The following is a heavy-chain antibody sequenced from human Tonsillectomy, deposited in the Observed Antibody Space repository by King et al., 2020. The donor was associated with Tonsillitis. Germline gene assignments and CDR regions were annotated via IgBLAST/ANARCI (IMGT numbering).Heavy chain of an antibody. CDR2: ILYDGSNE. D-gene: IGHD6-6*01. J-gene: IGHJ4*02. CDR3: AKDSSSSQYYLDD. V-gene: IGHV3-30*18. CDR1: GFTFSSYG. Sequence: VQLVESGGGVVQPGRSLRLSCAASGFTFSSYGVHWVRQASGKGLEWVAVILYDGSNEYYADSVKGRFTISRDNSKNTLYVQMNSLRAEDTAVYYCAKDSSSSQYYLDDWGQGTLVTVSA.